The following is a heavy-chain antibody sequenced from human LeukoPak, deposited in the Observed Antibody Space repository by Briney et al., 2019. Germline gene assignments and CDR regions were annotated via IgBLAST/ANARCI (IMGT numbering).Heavy chain of an antibody. V-gene: IGHV1-2*02. D-gene: IGHD2-8*01. CDR3: ARVVSYLFDP. CDR2: INPNSGGT. CDR1: GYTFTGYY. Sequence: ASVKVSCKASGYTFTGYYMHWVRQTPGQGLEWMGWINPNSGGTNYAQKFQGRVTMTTDTSISTAYMELSRLRSDDTAVYYCARVVSYLFDPWGQGTLVTVSS. J-gene: IGHJ5*02.